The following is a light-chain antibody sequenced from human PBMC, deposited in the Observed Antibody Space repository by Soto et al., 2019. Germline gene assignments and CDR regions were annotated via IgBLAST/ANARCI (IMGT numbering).Light chain of an antibody. CDR1: QSVSSN. J-gene: IGKJ5*01. Sequence: EIVMTQSPATLSVSPGESVTLSCRASQSVSSNLAWYQQKPGQAPRLLIYGATTRATGIPARFSGSGSGTEFTLTISRLQSEDFAIYYCQQYNKWPLITFGQGTRLEIK. V-gene: IGKV3-15*01. CDR3: QQYNKWPLIT. CDR2: GAT.